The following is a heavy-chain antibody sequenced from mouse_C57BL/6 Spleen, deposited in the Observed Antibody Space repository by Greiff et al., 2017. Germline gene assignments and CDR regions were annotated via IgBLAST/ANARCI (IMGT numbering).Heavy chain of an antibody. J-gene: IGHJ4*01. CDR3: ASLMDY. CDR2: ISSGGSYT. CDR1: GFTFSSYG. Sequence: EVHLVESGGDLVKPGGSLKLSCAASGFTFSSYGMSWVRQTPDKRLEWVATISSGGSYTSYPDSVKGRFTISRDNAKNTLYLQLSSLKSEDTAMYYCASLMDYWGQGTSVTVSS. V-gene: IGHV5-6*01.